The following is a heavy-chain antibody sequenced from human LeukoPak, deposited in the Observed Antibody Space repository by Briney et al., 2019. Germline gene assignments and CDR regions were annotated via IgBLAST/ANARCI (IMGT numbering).Heavy chain of an antibody. CDR1: GFTFDDYN. CDR2: ITGNSDAI. CDR3: TKGNWGSPFDY. V-gene: IGHV3-9*01. D-gene: IGHD7-27*01. Sequence: GGSLRLSCAASGFTFDDYNMHWVRQAPGKGLEWVSGITGNSDAIDYADSVKGRFTISRDNAKNSLYLQMNSLRAEDTALYYCTKGNWGSPFDYWGQGALATVSS. J-gene: IGHJ4*02.